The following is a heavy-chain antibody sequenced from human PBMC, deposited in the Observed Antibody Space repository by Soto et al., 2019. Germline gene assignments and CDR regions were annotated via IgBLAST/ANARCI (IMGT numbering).Heavy chain of an antibody. D-gene: IGHD3-22*01. J-gene: IGHJ3*02. V-gene: IGHV4-31*03. CDR2: IYYSGST. CDR1: GGSISSGGYY. CDR3: ERVGRTNYYDTTGDAFDI. Sequence: SETLSLTCTVSGGSISSGGYYWSWIRQHPGKGLEWIGYIYYSGSTYYNPSLKSRVTISVDTSKNQFSLKPSSVTAADTAVYYCERVGRTNYYDTTGDAFDIWGQGTMVT.